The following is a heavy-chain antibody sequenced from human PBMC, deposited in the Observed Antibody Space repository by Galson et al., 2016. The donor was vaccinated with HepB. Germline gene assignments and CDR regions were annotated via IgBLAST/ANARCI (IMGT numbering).Heavy chain of an antibody. V-gene: IGHV1-18*01. J-gene: IGHJ3*02. CDR3: ATRVVTRPEAFDI. Sequence: SVKVSCKASGYTFTSYGISWVRQAPGQGLEWMGWISAYNGNTNYAQKLQGRVTMTTDTSTSTAYMELRSLRSDDTAVYYCATRVVTRPEAFDIWGQGTMVTVSS. D-gene: IGHD4-23*01. CDR2: ISAYNGNT. CDR1: GYTFTSYG.